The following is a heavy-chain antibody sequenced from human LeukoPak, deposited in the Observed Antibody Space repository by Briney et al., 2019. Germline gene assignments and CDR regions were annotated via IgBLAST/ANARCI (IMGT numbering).Heavy chain of an antibody. J-gene: IGHJ4*02. Sequence: GGSLRLSCAASGFTFSSYGMHWVRQAPGKGLEWVAVISYDGSNKYYADSVKGRFTISRDNSKNTLYLQMNSLRAEDTAVYYCAKEALGAYCGGDCYSPYFDYWGQGTLVTVSS. CDR3: AKEALGAYCGGDCYSPYFDY. CDR1: GFTFSSYG. V-gene: IGHV3-30*18. D-gene: IGHD2-21*02. CDR2: ISYDGSNK.